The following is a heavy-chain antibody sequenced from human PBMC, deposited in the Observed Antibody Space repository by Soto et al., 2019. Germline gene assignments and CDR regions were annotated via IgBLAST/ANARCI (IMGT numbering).Heavy chain of an antibody. V-gene: IGHV1-18*04. CDR1: GYTFTSYG. Sequence: ASVKVSCKASGYTFTSYGISWVRQAPGQGLEWMGWISAYNGNTNYAQKLQGRVTMTTDTSTSTAYMELRSLRSDDTAVYYCARPTRPVTTQSLGLVGYYYGMDVWGQGTTVTVSS. D-gene: IGHD4-17*01. CDR2: ISAYNGNT. J-gene: IGHJ6*02. CDR3: ARPTRPVTTQSLGLVGYYYGMDV.